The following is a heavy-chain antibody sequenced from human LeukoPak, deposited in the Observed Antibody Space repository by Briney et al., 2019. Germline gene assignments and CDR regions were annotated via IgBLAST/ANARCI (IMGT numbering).Heavy chain of an antibody. V-gene: IGHV3-30-3*01. CDR2: ISYDGSNK. CDR1: GFTFGSYA. Sequence: GRSLRLSCAASGFTFGSYAMHWVRQAPGKGLEWVAVISYDGSNKYYADSVKGRFTISRDNSKNTLYLQMNSLRAEDTAVYYCARSPTTVVDMYFDYWGQGTLVTVSS. J-gene: IGHJ4*02. CDR3: ARSPTTVVDMYFDY. D-gene: IGHD4-23*01.